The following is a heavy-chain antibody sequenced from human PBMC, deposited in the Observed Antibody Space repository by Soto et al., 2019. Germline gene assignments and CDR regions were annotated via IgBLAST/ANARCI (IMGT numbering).Heavy chain of an antibody. Sequence: QVQLQEWGPGLVKPSETLSLTCTVSGASMNNYYGSWVRQPPGKGLEWIGYMYYSGGSNSNPTLKGRVTISVDTSKHQISRKLTSVTAADTAVYYCVRSGHSFGGVMWGQGTLVTDSS. J-gene: IGHJ4*02. CDR3: VRSGHSFGGVM. V-gene: IGHV4-59*01. CDR2: MYYSGGS. CDR1: GASMNNYY. D-gene: IGHD3-16*01.